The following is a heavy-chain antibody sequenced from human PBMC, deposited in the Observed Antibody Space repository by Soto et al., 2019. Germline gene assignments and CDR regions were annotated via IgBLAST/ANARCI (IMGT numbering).Heavy chain of an antibody. Sequence: GGSLRLSCAASGFTFNKYWMHWVRQAPGKGLVWVSRISSDGSDTIYAGSVRGRFAVSRDNAKNMLFLQINSLTADDTSIYYCVRGWIPDQHVGYLQFWGQGTLVTVSS. CDR3: VRGWIPDQHVGYLQF. V-gene: IGHV3-74*01. J-gene: IGHJ4*02. D-gene: IGHD1-26*01. CDR2: ISSDGSDT. CDR1: GFTFNKYW.